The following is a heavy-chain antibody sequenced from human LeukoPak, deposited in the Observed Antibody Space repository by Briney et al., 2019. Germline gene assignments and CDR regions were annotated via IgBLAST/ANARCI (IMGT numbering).Heavy chain of an antibody. V-gene: IGHV5-51*01. CDR2: IYPGDSDT. D-gene: IGHD2-15*01. CDR1: GYTFTSYW. J-gene: IGHJ3*02. CDR3: ARPRVVAVTTSHAAFDI. Sequence: GESLKISCAGSGYTFTSYWIAWVRQIPGKGLEWMGIIYPGDSDTRYSPSFQGQVTISADKSISTAYLQWSSLTASDTAMYFCARPRVVAVTTSHAAFDIWGQGTLVSVSS.